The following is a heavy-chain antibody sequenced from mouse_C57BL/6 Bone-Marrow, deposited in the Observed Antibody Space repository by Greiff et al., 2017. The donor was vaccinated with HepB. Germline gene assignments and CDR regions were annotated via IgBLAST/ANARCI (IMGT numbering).Heavy chain of an antibody. D-gene: IGHD3-2*02. CDR3: ARGQLRLRPWFAY. V-gene: IGHV1-55*01. Sequence: VQLQQPGAELVKPGASVKMSCKASGYTFTSYWINWVKQRPGHGLEWIGDIYPGSGSTNYNEKFKSKATLTVDTSSSTAYMQLSSLTSEDSAVYYCARGQLRLRPWFAYWGQGTLVTVAA. J-gene: IGHJ3*01. CDR1: GYTFTSYW. CDR2: IYPGSGST.